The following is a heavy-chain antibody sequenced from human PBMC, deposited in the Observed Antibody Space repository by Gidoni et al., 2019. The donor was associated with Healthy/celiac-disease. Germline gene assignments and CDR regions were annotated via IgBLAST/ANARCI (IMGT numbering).Heavy chain of an antibody. CDR1: GFTFSSYS. CDR2: ISSSSSNI. J-gene: IGHJ2*01. D-gene: IGHD3-3*01. CDR3: ARDLNYDFWSGYFPDWYFDL. Sequence: EVQLVESGGGLVQPGGSLRLSCAASGFTFSSYSMHWVRQAPGKGLEWVSYISSSSSNIYYADSVKGRFTISRDNAKNSLYLQMNSLRDEDTAVYYCARDLNYDFWSGYFPDWYFDLWGRGTLVTVSS. V-gene: IGHV3-48*02.